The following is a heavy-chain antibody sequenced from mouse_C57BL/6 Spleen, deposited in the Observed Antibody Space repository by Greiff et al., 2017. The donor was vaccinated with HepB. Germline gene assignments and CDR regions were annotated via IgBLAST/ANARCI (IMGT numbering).Heavy chain of an antibody. CDR2: IYPGGGYT. V-gene: IGHV1-63*01. Sequence: QVHVKQSGAELVRPGTSVKMSCKASGYTFTNYWIGWAKQRPGHGLEWIGDIYPGGGYTNYNEKFKGTATLTADKSSSTAYMQFSSLKSEDSAIYYCARLGDGNYWYFDVWGTGTTVTVSS. CDR3: ARLGDGNYWYFDV. CDR1: GYTFTNYW. D-gene: IGHD2-1*01. J-gene: IGHJ1*03.